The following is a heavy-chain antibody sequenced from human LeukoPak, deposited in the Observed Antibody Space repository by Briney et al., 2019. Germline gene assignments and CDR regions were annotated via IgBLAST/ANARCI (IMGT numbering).Heavy chain of an antibody. CDR2: ISWNSGSI. CDR3: ARESDKHYDFWSGYLALDY. D-gene: IGHD3-3*01. J-gene: IGHJ4*02. V-gene: IGHV3-9*01. Sequence: GRSLRLSCAASGFTFDDYAMHWVRQAPGKGLEWVSGISWNSGSIGYADSVKGRFTISRDNAKNSLYLQMNSLRVEDTAVYYCARESDKHYDFWSGYLALDYWGQGTLVTVSS. CDR1: GFTFDDYA.